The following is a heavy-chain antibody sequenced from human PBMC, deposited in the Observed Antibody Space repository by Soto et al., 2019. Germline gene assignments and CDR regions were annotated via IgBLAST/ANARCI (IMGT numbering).Heavy chain of an antibody. V-gene: IGHV3-21*01. Sequence: EVQLVESGGGLVKPGGSLRLSCAASGFTFSSYSMNWVRQAPGKGLEWVSSISSSSSYIYYADSVKGRFTISRDNAKNSLYLQMNSLRAEDTAVYYCARDPGFGELSPLYYYYMDVWGKGTTVTVSS. CDR3: ARDPGFGELSPLYYYYMDV. CDR1: GFTFSSYS. D-gene: IGHD3-10*01. J-gene: IGHJ6*03. CDR2: ISSSSSYI.